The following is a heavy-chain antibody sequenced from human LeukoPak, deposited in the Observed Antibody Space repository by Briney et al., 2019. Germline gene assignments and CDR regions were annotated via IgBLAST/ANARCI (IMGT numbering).Heavy chain of an antibody. V-gene: IGHV3-48*01. D-gene: IGHD4-17*01. CDR1: RFTFSNYG. CDR2: INSRSSTI. CDR3: AKVMTTVTRSAAFDI. J-gene: IGHJ3*02. Sequence: GGSLRLSCAASRFTFSNYGVNWVRQAPGKGLEWVSYINSRSSTIYYADSVRGRFTISRDNAKNSLYLQMNSLRAEDTAVYYCAKVMTTVTRSAAFDIWGQGTMVTVSS.